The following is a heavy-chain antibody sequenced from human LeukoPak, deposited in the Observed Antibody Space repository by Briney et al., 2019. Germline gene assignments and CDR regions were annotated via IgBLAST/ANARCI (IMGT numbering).Heavy chain of an antibody. V-gene: IGHV1-18*01. CDR2: ISAYNGNT. D-gene: IGHD1-26*01. CDR1: GYTFTSYG. Sequence: ASVKVSCTASGYTFTSYGISWVRRAPGQGLEWMGWISAYNGNTNYAQKLQGRVTMTTDTSTSTAYMELRSLRSDDTAVYYCARKWELLPLIDYWGQGTLVTVSS. CDR3: ARKWELLPLIDY. J-gene: IGHJ4*02.